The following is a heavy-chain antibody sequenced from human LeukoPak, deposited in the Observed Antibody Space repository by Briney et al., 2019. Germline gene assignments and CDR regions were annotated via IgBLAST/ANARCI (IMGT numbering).Heavy chain of an antibody. J-gene: IGHJ4*02. D-gene: IGHD3-9*01. CDR2: IYYSGST. CDR1: GGSISRSSSY. Sequence: SETLSLTCTVSGGSISRSSSYWGWIRQPPGKGLEWIGSIYYSGSTYYNPSLKSRVTISVDTSKNQFSLKLSSVTAADTAVYYCARISLTGYAPISGYFDYWGQGTLVTVSS. CDR3: ARISLTGYAPISGYFDY. V-gene: IGHV4-39*07.